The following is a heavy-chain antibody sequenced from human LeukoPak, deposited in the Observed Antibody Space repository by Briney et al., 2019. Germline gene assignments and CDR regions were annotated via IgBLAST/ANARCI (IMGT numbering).Heavy chain of an antibody. D-gene: IGHD3-9*01. CDR1: GGSISSGDYY. CDR3: ASYYDILTGIDV. CDR2: IYYSGST. J-gene: IGHJ6*02. Sequence: PSETLSLTCTVSGGSISSGDYYWSWLRQPPGKGLEWIGYIYYSGSTYYNPSLKSRVTISVDTSKNQFSLKLSSVTAADTAVYYCASYYDILTGIDVWGQGTTVTVSS. V-gene: IGHV4-30-4*01.